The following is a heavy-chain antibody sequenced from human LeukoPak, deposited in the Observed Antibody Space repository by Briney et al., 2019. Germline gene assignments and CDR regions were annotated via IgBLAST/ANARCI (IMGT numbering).Heavy chain of an antibody. V-gene: IGHV3-7*01. D-gene: IGHD6-6*01. J-gene: IGHJ4*02. Sequence: GGSLRLSCAASGFTFSSYSMNWVRQAPGKGLEWVTNIIPDGDKIHYVDSVKGRFTISRDNAKNSLYLQMTNLRDDDTAVYYCAREDGTFDYWGQGTLVRVSS. CDR2: IIPDGDKI. CDR3: AREDGTFDY. CDR1: GFTFSSYS.